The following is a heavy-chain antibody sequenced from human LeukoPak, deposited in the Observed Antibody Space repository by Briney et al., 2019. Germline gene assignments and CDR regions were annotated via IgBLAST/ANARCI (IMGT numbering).Heavy chain of an antibody. CDR3: AKLTRGYCSSTACPNWFDP. CDR2: ISDSGGTT. Sequence: GGSLRLSCAASGFIFSDSWMAWFRHAPGEGLEWVSAISDSGGTTYYADSVKGRFTISRDNSKNTLYLQMNSLRGEDTAVYYCAKLTRGYCSSTACPNWFDPWGQGTLVTVSS. J-gene: IGHJ5*02. D-gene: IGHD2-2*01. V-gene: IGHV3-23*01. CDR1: GFIFSDSW.